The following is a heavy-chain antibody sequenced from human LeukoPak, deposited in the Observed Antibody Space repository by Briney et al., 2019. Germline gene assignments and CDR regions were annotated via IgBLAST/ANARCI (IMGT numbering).Heavy chain of an antibody. Sequence: GASVKVSCKASGYTFTSYGISWVRQAPGQGLEWMGWINPNSGGTNYAQKFQGRVTMTRDTSISTAYMELRSLRSDDTAVYYCAGSLGYCTSNVCYLKYWGQGTLVTVSS. J-gene: IGHJ4*02. CDR1: GYTFTSYG. CDR2: INPNSGGT. CDR3: AGSLGYCTSNVCYLKY. D-gene: IGHD2-8*01. V-gene: IGHV1-2*02.